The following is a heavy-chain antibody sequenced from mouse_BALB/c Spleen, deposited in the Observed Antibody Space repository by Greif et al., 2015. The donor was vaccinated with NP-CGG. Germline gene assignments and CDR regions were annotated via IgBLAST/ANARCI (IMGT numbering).Heavy chain of an antibody. J-gene: IGHJ4*01. Sequence: VQLKQSGPELVKTGASVKISCKASGYSFTDYYMHWVKQSPEKSFEWIGEINPSTGGTSYNQKFKGKATLTVDKSSSTAYMQHESLTSEDSAVYYCARGGCSYAMDYWGQGTSVTVSS. V-gene: IGHV1-42*01. CDR3: ARGGCSYAMDY. CDR1: GYSFTDYY. D-gene: IGHD1-1*02. CDR2: INPSTGGT.